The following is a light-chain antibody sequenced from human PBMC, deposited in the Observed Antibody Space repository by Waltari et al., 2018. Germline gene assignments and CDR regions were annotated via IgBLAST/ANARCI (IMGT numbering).Light chain of an antibody. CDR2: WAS. V-gene: IGKV4-1*01. CDR1: QSVLYSPDNRNY. J-gene: IGKJ4*01. CDR3: QQYYITPLS. Sequence: DIVMTQSPDSLAVSLGERATINCQSSQSVLYSPDNRNYLAWYQQKPGQPPNLLIYWASTRESGVPDRFSGSGSGTDFTLTISSLQAEDVAVYYCQQYYITPLSFGGGTKVEIK.